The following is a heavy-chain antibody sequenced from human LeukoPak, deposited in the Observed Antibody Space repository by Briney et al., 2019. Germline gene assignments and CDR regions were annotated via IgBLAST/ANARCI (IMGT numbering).Heavy chain of an antibody. J-gene: IGHJ3*02. CDR1: GGSISSGSYY. CDR3: AREPRSRYYYDSSGRSVTFDI. Sequence: PSQTLSLTCTVSGGSISSGSYYWSWIRQPAGKGLEWIGRIYTSGSTNYNPSLKSRVTISVDTSKNQFSLKLSSVTAADAAVYYCAREPRSRYYYDSSGRSVTFDIWGQGTMVTVSS. D-gene: IGHD3-22*01. CDR2: IYTSGST. V-gene: IGHV4-61*02.